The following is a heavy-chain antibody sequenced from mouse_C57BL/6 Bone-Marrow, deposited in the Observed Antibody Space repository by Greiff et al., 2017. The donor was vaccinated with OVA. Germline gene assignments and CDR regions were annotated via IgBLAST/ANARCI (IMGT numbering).Heavy chain of an antibody. V-gene: IGHV12-3*01. CDR1: CFPITSGYY. Sequence: VQLVESGPGLVKPSQSLFLTCSITCFPITSGYYWIWIRQSPGKPLEWMGYITHSGETFYNPSLPSPISITRETSKNQFFLQLNSVTTEDTAMYYCAGDSRGYYYGSSPYYFDYWGQGTTLTVSS. D-gene: IGHD1-1*01. J-gene: IGHJ2*01. CDR3: AGDSRGYYYGSSPYYFDY. CDR2: ITHSGET.